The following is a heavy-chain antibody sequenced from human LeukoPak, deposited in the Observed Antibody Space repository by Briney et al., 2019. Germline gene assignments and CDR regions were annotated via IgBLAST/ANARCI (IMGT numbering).Heavy chain of an antibody. CDR3: TRDGDVSGYSD. D-gene: IGHD3-22*01. CDR2: IQQGGGEV. CDR1: GFTFSSYG. Sequence: GGSLRLSCAASGFTFSSYGMHWVRQAPGKGLEWVASIQQGGGEVYYLDSVKGRFTISRDNAENSLYLQMNSLRAEDTAVYYCTRDGDVSGYSDWGQGTLVTVSS. J-gene: IGHJ4*02. V-gene: IGHV3-7*01.